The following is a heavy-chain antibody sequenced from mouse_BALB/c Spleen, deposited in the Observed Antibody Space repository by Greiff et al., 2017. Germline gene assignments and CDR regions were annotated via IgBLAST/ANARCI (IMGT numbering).Heavy chain of an antibody. J-gene: IGHJ1*01. D-gene: IGHD1-1*01. V-gene: IGHV2-4-1*01. CDR2: IWRGGST. CDR1: GFSLTSYG. Sequence: QVQLQQSGPGLVQPSQSLSITCTVSGFSLTSYGVHWVRQSPGKGLEWLGEIWRGGSTDYNAAFISRLSNSKDNSKRQVSFKMNSLQADDTAIDYCARNYCGSSYGWYFDVWGEGTTVTVSS. CDR3: ARNYCGSSYGWYFDV.